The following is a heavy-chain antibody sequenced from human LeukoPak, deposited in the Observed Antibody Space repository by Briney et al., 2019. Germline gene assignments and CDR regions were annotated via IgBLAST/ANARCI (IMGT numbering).Heavy chain of an antibody. Sequence: SAKVSCKASGYTFTGYYMHWVRQAPGQGLEWMGRIIPIFGTANYAQKFQGRVTITTDESTSTAYMELSSLRSEDTAVYYCARDYYYGSGSYYNGNWFDPWGQGTLVTVSS. CDR3: ARDYYYGSGSYYNGNWFDP. D-gene: IGHD3-10*01. CDR1: GYTFTGYY. J-gene: IGHJ5*02. V-gene: IGHV1-69*05. CDR2: IIPIFGTA.